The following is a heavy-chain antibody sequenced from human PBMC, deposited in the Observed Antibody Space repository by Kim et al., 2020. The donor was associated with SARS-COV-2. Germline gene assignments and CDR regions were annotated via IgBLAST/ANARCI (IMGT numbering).Heavy chain of an antibody. CDR2: ISYDGSNT. V-gene: IGHV3-30*18. CDR3: AKGGVETYGMDV. CDR1: GFTFSSYG. D-gene: IGHD3-10*01. Sequence: GGSLRLSCAASGFTFSSYGMHWVRQAPGKGLEWVAVISYDGSNTYYADSVKGRFTISRDNSKNTLYLQMNSLRAEDTAVYYCAKGGVETYGMDVWGQGTTLTASS. J-gene: IGHJ6*02.